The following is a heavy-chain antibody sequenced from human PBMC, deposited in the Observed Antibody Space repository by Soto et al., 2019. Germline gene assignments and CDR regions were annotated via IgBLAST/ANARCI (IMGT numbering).Heavy chain of an antibody. CDR3: ARANGDYAWDDP. Sequence: QVQLQESGPGLVKPSQTLSLTCTVSGGSISSVGYYWSWIRQHPGKGLEWIGYIYYSGSTYYNPSLKSRVTISVDTSKNQFALKLSSVTASDTAVYYCARANGDYAWDDPWGKGTLVTVSS. CDR2: IYYSGST. D-gene: IGHD4-17*01. J-gene: IGHJ5*02. CDR1: GGSISSVGYY. V-gene: IGHV4-31*03.